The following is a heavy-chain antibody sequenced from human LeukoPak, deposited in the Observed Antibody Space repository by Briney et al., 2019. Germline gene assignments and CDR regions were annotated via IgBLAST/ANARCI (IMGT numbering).Heavy chain of an antibody. CDR2: SSSIGGRT. V-gene: IGHV3-23*01. Sequence: PGGSLRLSCAASGFTFSSHGMNWVRQAPGKGLEWVSGSSSIGGRTYYADSVKGRFTISRDNSKNSLYLQMNSLRAEDTAVYYCARDVGTGFYSYGLYFDYWGQGTLVTVSS. D-gene: IGHD5-18*01. CDR1: GFTFSSHG. CDR3: ARDVGTGFYSYGLYFDY. J-gene: IGHJ4*02.